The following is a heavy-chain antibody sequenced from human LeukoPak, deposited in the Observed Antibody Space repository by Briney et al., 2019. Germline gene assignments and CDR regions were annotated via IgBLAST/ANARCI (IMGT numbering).Heavy chain of an antibody. CDR1: GYPFTSYH. Sequence: GASVRLSCKTSGYPFTSYHMHWARQAPGQGVEWMGLLRASGGGAEYPQKFQGRVTMTRDTSTNTVYMELSSLRSDDTAVYYCARECPSCFNFDPWGPGTLVTVSS. D-gene: IGHD1-1*01. J-gene: IGHJ5*02. CDR3: ARECPSCFNFDP. CDR2: LRASGGGA. V-gene: IGHV1-46*01.